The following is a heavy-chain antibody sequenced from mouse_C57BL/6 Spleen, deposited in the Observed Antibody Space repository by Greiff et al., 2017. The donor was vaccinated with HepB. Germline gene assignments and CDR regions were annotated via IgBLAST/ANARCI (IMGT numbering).Heavy chain of an antibody. V-gene: IGHV1-15*01. CDR3: TFYYGNYSD. Sequence: QVQLQQSGAELVRPGASVTLSCKASGYTFTDYEMHWVKQTPMHGLEWIGAIDPETGGTAYNQKFKGKAILTADKSSSTAYMELRSLTSEDSAVYYCTFYYGNYSDWGQGTTLTVSS. CDR1: GYTFTDYE. CDR2: IDPETGGT. J-gene: IGHJ2*01. D-gene: IGHD2-1*01.